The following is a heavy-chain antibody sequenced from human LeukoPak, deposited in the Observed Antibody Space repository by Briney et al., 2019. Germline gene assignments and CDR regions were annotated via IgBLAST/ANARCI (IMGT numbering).Heavy chain of an antibody. CDR2: IRSKAYGGTT. J-gene: IGHJ4*02. CDR1: GFTFGDYA. D-gene: IGHD3-22*01. V-gene: IGHV3-49*05. Sequence: KAGGSLRLSCTASGFTFGDYAMSWFRQAPGKGLEWVGFIRSKAYGGTTEYAASVKGRFTISRDDSKSIAYLQMNSLKTEDTAVYYCTRAVVGYYYDSSGYSDYWGQGTLVTVSS. CDR3: TRAVVGYYYDSSGYSDY.